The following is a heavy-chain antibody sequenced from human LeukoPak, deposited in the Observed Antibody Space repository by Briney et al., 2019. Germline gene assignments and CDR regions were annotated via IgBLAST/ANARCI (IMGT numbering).Heavy chain of an antibody. CDR3: ARGLGSRAAGTAYYFDF. CDR2: IHPNTGGT. J-gene: IGHJ4*02. D-gene: IGHD6-13*01. CDR1: GYTFIGYY. V-gene: IGHV1-2*02. Sequence: GASVKVSFKASGYTFIGYYIHWVRQAPGQGLEWMGWIHPNTGGTNYAQNFQGRITMTRDTSISTAYLELSSLTSDDTALYYCARGLGSRAAGTAYYFDFWGQGTLVTVSS.